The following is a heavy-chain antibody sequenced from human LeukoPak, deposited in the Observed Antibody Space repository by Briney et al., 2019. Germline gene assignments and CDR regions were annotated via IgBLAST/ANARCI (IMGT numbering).Heavy chain of an antibody. CDR1: GGTFSSYA. CDR2: IIPIFGTA. Sequence: SVKVSCKASGGTFSSYAVSWVRQAPGQGLEWMGRIIPIFGTANYAQKFQGRVTITTDESTSTAYMELSSLRSEDTAVYYCARDSSGYYYDAFDIWGQGTMVTVSS. J-gene: IGHJ3*02. CDR3: ARDSSGYYYDAFDI. V-gene: IGHV1-69*05. D-gene: IGHD3-22*01.